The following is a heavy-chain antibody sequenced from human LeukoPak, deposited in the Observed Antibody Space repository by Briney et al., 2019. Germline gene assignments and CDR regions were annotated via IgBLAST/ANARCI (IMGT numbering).Heavy chain of an antibody. CDR3: ARDAPLGGTMLHDAFDI. D-gene: IGHD3-10*01. Sequence: GGSLRLSCAASGFTFSSYEMNWVRQAPGKGLEWVSYISSSGSTIYYADSVKGRFTISRDNATNSLYLQMNSLRAEDTAVYYCARDAPLGGTMLHDAFDIWGQGTMVTVSS. CDR2: ISSSGSTI. V-gene: IGHV3-48*03. CDR1: GFTFSSYE. J-gene: IGHJ3*02.